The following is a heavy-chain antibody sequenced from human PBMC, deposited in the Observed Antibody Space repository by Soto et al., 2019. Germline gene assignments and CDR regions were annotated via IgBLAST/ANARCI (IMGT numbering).Heavy chain of an antibody. Sequence: QLQLQESGSGLVKPSQTLSLTCAVSGGSISSGGCSWGLIRQPPGKGLELIGYIYHRGSTYYNPSPKSRVTISVARSTNQLSLKLSSVTAASTAVYYCARVPGPWGQGPLVTVSS. CDR3: ARVPGP. V-gene: IGHV4-30-2*01. J-gene: IGHJ5*02. CDR2: IYHRGST. CDR1: GGSISSGGCS.